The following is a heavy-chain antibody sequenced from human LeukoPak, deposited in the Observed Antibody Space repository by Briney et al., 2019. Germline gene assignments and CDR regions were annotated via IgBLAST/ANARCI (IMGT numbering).Heavy chain of an antibody. CDR1: GFTFSDHY. CDR3: ARDPDIFDY. J-gene: IGHJ4*02. D-gene: IGHD3-9*01. V-gene: IGHV3-72*01. CDR2: IRNKVNSYTT. Sequence: PGGSLRLSCVVSGFTFSDHYMDWVRQAPGKGLEWVGRIRNKVNSYTTEYAASVKGRFTISRDDSKNSLYLQMNSLQTEDTAVYYCARDPDIFDYWGQGTLVTVSS.